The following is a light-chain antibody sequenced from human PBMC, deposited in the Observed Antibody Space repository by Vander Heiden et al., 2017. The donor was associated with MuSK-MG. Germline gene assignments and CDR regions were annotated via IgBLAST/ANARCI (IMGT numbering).Light chain of an antibody. Sequence: QSALTQPASVSGSPGQSITISCTGTSRDVGGYNYVSWYQQHPGKAPKLMIYEVSNRPSGVSNRFSGLQAEDEADYYCSSYTSSSTLYVFGTGTKVTVL. J-gene: IGLJ1*01. V-gene: IGLV2-14*01. CDR1: SRDVGGYNY. CDR2: EVS. CDR3: SSYTSSSTLYV.